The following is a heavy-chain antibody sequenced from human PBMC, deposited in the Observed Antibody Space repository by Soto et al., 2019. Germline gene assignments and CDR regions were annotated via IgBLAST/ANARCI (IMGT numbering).Heavy chain of an antibody. CDR2: LYYRGST. Sequence: SETLSLTSTVSAGSVRSVSYLGSWIRQPPGKGLEWIGDLYYRGSTKYNPSSKSRAIISEDTSKNQVSLQLIPVTAVDTAVDYCASAQGDLEYDGLSWIANWFDPWGQGTLVTVSS. V-gene: IGHV4-61*01. J-gene: IGHJ5*02. CDR3: ASAQGDLEYDGLSWIANWFDP. CDR1: AGSVRSVSYL. D-gene: IGHD3-10*01.